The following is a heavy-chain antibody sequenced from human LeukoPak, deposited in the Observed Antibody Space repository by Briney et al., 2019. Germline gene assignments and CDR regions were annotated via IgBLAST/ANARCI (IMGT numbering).Heavy chain of an antibody. CDR1: GFTFSNYA. CDR3: AREHEEGFDY. V-gene: IGHV3-21*01. Sequence: GGSLRLSCAASGFTFSNYAMNWVRQAPGKGLEWVSSIGTRSTSIYYADSVKGRFIISRDNAKNSLYLQMNSLTIEDTAMYYCAREHEEGFDYWGQGTLVTVSS. J-gene: IGHJ4*02. CDR2: IGTRSTSI.